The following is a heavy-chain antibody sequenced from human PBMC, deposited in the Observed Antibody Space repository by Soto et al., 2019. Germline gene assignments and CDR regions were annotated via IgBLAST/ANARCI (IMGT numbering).Heavy chain of an antibody. CDR1: GFTFSNSE. CDR3: AKVFSPEGGNYFDH. V-gene: IGHV3-23*04. CDR2: ISNSFSDGNT. Sequence: EVQLVESGGGLVQPGGSLRLSCVGSGFTFSNSEINWVRQAPGKGLEWVSAISNSFSDGNTHYADSVKGRFTISRDNDKNTVFLEMNSLRAEDTAVYYCAKVFSPEGGNYFDHWGQGTLVTVSS. J-gene: IGHJ4*02.